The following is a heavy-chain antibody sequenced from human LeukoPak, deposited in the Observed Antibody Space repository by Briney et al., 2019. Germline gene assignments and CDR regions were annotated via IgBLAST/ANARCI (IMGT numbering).Heavy chain of an antibody. CDR2: IYHSGST. J-gene: IGHJ4*02. Sequence: SQTLSLTCAVSGGSISSGGYSWSWIRQPPGEGLEWIGYIYHSGSTYYNPSLKSRVTTSVDRSKNQFSLKLSSVTAADTAVYYCASSWYRRGLDYWGQGTLVTVSS. CDR3: ASSWYRRGLDY. CDR1: GGSISSGGYS. D-gene: IGHD6-13*01. V-gene: IGHV4-30-2*01.